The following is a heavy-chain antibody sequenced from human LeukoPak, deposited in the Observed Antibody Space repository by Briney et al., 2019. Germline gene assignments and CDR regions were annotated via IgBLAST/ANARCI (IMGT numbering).Heavy chain of an antibody. V-gene: IGHV4-34*01. CDR1: GGSFSGYY. CDR3: ARAPYYDFWSGYYCAFDI. Sequence: PSETLSLTCAVYGGSFSGYYWSWIRQPPGKGLEWIGEINHSGSTNYNPSLKSRVTISVDTSKNQFSLKLSSVTAADTAVYYCARAPYYDFWSGYYCAFDIWGQGTMVTVSS. J-gene: IGHJ3*02. D-gene: IGHD3-3*01. CDR2: INHSGST.